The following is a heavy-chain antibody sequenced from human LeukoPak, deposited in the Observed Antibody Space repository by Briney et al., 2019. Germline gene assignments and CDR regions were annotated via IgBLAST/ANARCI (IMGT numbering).Heavy chain of an antibody. V-gene: IGHV1-69*06. J-gene: IGHJ5*02. CDR2: IIPIFGTA. CDR1: GGTFSSYA. Sequence: ASVKVSCKASGGTFSSYAISWVRQAPGQGLEWMGGIIPIFGTANYAQKFQGRVTITADKSTSTAYMELSSLRSEDTAVYYCARDQNWNYDWFDPWGQGTLVTVSS. D-gene: IGHD1-7*01. CDR3: ARDQNWNYDWFDP.